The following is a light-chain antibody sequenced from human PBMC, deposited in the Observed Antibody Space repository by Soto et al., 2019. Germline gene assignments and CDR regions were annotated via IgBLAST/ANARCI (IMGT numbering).Light chain of an antibody. J-gene: IGKJ4*01. CDR1: QSVRSW. CDR3: QQYDNYPLT. CDR2: DAS. Sequence: DIQMTQSPSTLSASVGDRVTITCRASQSVRSWLAWYQQKPGRAPKFLIYDASSLESGVPSRFSGSGSGTELTLTISNLQPDDFATYYCQQYDNYPLTFGGGTKVEI. V-gene: IGKV1-5*01.